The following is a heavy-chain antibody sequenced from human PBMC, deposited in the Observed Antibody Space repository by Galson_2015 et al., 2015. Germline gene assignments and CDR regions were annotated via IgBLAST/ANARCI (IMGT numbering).Heavy chain of an antibody. V-gene: IGHV6-1*01. CDR1: GDSVSSNSAG. Sequence: CAISGDSVSSNSAGWHWIRQSPSRGLEWLGRTYYRSKWYNDYAVPVKSRITINPDTSKNQFSLQLNSVTPEDTAVYYCARVGDYGDLNFDYWGQGTLVTVS. CDR3: ARVGDYGDLNFDY. D-gene: IGHD4-17*01. J-gene: IGHJ4*02. CDR2: TYYRSKWYN.